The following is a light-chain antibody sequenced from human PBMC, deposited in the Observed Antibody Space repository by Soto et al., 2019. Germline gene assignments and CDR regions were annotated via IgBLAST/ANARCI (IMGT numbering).Light chain of an antibody. CDR1: QSVGSN. J-gene: IGKJ1*01. Sequence: VMTQSSAPLSLSPGETDTLSCRASQSVGSNLVWYQQKPGQAPRFLIYGASTRATGIPARFRGSGSGTDFTLTISSLQPEDFATYYCQQSYSTLRAFGQGTKVDIK. CDR2: GAS. CDR3: QQSYSTLRA. V-gene: IGKV3-15*01.